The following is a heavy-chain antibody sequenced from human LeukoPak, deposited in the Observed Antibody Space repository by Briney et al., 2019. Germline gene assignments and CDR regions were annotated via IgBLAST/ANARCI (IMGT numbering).Heavy chain of an antibody. CDR2: IYYSGST. J-gene: IGHJ3*02. CDR3: ARGYSSSSVDAFDI. D-gene: IGHD6-6*01. V-gene: IGHV4-59*01. Sequence: PSKTLSLTCTVSGGSISSYYWSWIRQPPGKGLEWIGYIYYSGSTNYNPSLKSRVTISVDTSKNQFSLKLSSVTAADTAVYYCARGYSSSSVDAFDIWGQGTMVTVSS. CDR1: GGSISSYY.